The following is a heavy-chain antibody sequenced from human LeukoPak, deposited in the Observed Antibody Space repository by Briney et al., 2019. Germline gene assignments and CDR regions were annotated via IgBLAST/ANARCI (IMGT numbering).Heavy chain of an antibody. D-gene: IGHD1-26*01. CDR1: GYTFTSYY. CDR2: INPNSGGT. V-gene: IGHV1-2*02. J-gene: IGHJ3*02. Sequence: ASVKVSCKASGYTFTSYYMHWVRQAPGQGLEWMGWINPNSGGTNYAQKFQGRVTMTRDTSISTAYMELSRLSSDDTAVYYCARVPRGYSGSYFGTFDIWGQGTMVTVSS. CDR3: ARVPRGYSGSYFGTFDI.